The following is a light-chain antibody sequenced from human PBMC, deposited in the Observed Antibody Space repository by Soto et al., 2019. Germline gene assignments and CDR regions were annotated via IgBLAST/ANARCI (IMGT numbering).Light chain of an antibody. Sequence: QSALTQPASVSGSPGQSITISCTGTSSDVGGYNFVSWYQHHPGKAPKIMIYDVTNRPSGVSNRFSGSKSGNTASLTISGLQAEDEADYYCSSYTSSSTLVFGTGTQLTVL. V-gene: IGLV2-14*03. CDR3: SSYTSSSTLV. CDR2: DVT. J-gene: IGLJ1*01. CDR1: SSDVGGYNF.